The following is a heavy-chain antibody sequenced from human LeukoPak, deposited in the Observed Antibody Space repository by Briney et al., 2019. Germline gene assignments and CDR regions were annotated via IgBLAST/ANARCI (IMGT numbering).Heavy chain of an antibody. V-gene: IGHV3-21*01. J-gene: IGHJ6*03. CDR1: GFTFSSYS. CDR2: ISSSSSYI. Sequence: GGSLRLSCAASGFTFSSYSMNWVRQDPGKGLEWVSSISSSSSYIYYAHSVKGRFTISRDNAKNSLYLQMNSLRAEDTAVYYCARDVPYYYGSGSPCYYYYMDVWGKGTTVTVSS. D-gene: IGHD3-10*01. CDR3: ARDVPYYYGSGSPCYYYYMDV.